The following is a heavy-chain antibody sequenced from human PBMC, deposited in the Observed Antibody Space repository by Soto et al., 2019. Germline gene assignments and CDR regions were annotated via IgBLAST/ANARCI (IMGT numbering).Heavy chain of an antibody. D-gene: IGHD2-21*02. Sequence: QVQLQESGPGLVKPSQTLSLTCTVSGGSISSGGYYWSWIRPRPGPGRGWIGYLYYSGNTYYNPSPKSRVTIAVDTSKNQISLKLSSVTAADTAVYYCARVCGGDCHNGMDAWGQGNTVTVSS. CDR1: GGSISSGGYY. CDR2: LYYSGNT. J-gene: IGHJ6*02. V-gene: IGHV4-31*03. CDR3: ARVCGGDCHNGMDA.